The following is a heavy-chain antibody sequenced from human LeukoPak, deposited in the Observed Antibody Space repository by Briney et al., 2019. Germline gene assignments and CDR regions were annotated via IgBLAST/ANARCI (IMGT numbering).Heavy chain of an antibody. CDR3: ARGGGQQLNYYYYGMDV. CDR1: GYTCTSYG. CDR2: ISAYNGNT. V-gene: IGHV1-18*01. D-gene: IGHD6-13*01. Sequence: ASVKVSCKASGYTCTSYGISWVRQAPGQGLEWMGWISAYNGNTNYAQKLQGRVTMTTDTSTGTAYMELRSLRSDDTAVYYCARGGGQQLNYYYYGMDVWGQGTTVTVSS. J-gene: IGHJ6*02.